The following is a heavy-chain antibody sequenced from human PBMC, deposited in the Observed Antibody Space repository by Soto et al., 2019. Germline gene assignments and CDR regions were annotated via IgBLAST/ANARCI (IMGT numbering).Heavy chain of an antibody. CDR1: GFTFSSYS. D-gene: IGHD2-2*01. CDR3: ASGTEYQRIYYYYYMDV. Sequence: GGSLRLSCAASGFTFSSYSMNWVRQAPGKGLEWVSSISSSSSYIYYADSVKGRLTISRDNAKNSLYLQMNSLRAEDTAVYYCASGTEYQRIYYYYYMDVWGKGTTVTVSS. J-gene: IGHJ6*03. V-gene: IGHV3-21*01. CDR2: ISSSSSYI.